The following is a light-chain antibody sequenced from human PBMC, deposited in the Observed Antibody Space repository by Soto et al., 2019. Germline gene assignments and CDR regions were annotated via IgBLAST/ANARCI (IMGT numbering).Light chain of an antibody. Sequence: QSALTQPPSASGSPGQSVTISCTGTSSDVGGYNYVSWYQQHPGKAPKVMIYDVNKRPSGVPDRFSGSKSGNTPSLTVSGLQAEDEADYYFSSHAGSDNPFVFGTGTKLTVL. CDR1: SSDVGGYNY. CDR3: SSHAGSDNPFV. J-gene: IGLJ1*01. V-gene: IGLV2-8*01. CDR2: DVN.